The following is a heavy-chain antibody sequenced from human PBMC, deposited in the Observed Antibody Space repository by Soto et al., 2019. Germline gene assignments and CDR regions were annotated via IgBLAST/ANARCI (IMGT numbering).Heavy chain of an antibody. CDR1: GYTFTSYG. J-gene: IGHJ6*02. V-gene: IGHV1-18*01. CDR3: ARSRRYYDFWSGYLTFPDV. Sequence: QVQLVQSGAEVKKPGASVKVSCKASGYTFTSYGISWVRQAPGQGLEWMGWISAYNGNTNYAQKLQGRVTMTTDTSTSTAYMELRSLRSDDTAVYYCARSRRYYDFWSGYLTFPDVWGQGTTVTVSS. D-gene: IGHD3-3*01. CDR2: ISAYNGNT.